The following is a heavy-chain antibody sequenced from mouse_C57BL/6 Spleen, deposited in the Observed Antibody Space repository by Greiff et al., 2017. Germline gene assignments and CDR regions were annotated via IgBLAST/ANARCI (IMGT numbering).Heavy chain of an antibody. CDR1: GYTFTSYW. Sequence: QVQLQQPGAELVRPGSSVKLSCKASGYTFTSYWMHWVKQRPIQGLEWIGNIDPSDSETHYNQKFKDKATLTVDKSSSTAYMQLSSLTSEDSAVYYCARSGYSTDWYFDVWGTGTTVTVSS. V-gene: IGHV1-52*01. D-gene: IGHD2-3*01. CDR2: IDPSDSET. J-gene: IGHJ1*03. CDR3: ARSGYSTDWYFDV.